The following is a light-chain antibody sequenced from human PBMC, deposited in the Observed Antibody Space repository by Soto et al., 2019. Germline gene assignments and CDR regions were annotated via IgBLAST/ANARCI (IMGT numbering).Light chain of an antibody. CDR2: AAS. CDR3: QQSYSTR. V-gene: IGKV1-39*01. Sequence: DIQMTQSPSSLSASVGARVPITCRASQSISSYLNWYQQKPGKAPKLLIYAASSLQSGVPSRFSGSGSGTDFTLTISSLQPEDFATYYCQQSYSTRFGGGTKVDIK. J-gene: IGKJ4*01. CDR1: QSISSY.